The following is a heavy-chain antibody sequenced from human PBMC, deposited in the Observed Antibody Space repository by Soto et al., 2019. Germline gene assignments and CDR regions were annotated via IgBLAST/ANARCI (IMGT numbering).Heavy chain of an antibody. V-gene: IGHV3-23*01. CDR3: AKDRYLDHDSRGYLFDY. CDR1: GFTFNIYA. Sequence: VQLLESGGDLIQPGGSLRLSCAASGFTFNIYAVTWVRQAPGKGLEWVSAISRYGDFTYYADSVEGRFTISRDNSKNTLYLQMNSLRAEDTAVYYCAKDRYLDHDSRGYLFDYWGQGTLVTVSS. D-gene: IGHD3-22*01. CDR2: ISRYGDFT. J-gene: IGHJ4*02.